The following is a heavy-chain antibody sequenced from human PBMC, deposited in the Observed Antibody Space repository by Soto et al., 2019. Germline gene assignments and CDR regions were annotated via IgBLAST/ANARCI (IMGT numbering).Heavy chain of an antibody. Sequence: ASVKVSCKVSGYTLTELSMHWVRQAPGKGLEWMGGFDPEDGETIYAQKFQGRVTMTEDTSTDTAYMGLSSLRSEDTAVYYCARKARRRITIFGVVINEPYYFDYWGQGTLVTVSS. J-gene: IGHJ4*02. V-gene: IGHV1-24*01. CDR1: GYTLTELS. CDR2: FDPEDGET. CDR3: ARKARRRITIFGVVINEPYYFDY. D-gene: IGHD3-3*01.